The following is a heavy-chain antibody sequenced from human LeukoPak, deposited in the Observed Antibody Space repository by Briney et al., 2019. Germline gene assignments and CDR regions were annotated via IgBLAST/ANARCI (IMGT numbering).Heavy chain of an antibody. J-gene: IGHJ6*02. CDR3: AKDRGLLLRYYYGMDV. CDR2: ISYDGSNK. D-gene: IGHD2-15*01. CDR1: GFTFSSYG. V-gene: IGHV3-30*18. Sequence: GGSLRLSCAASGFTFSSYGMHWVRQAPGKGLEWVAVISYDGSNKYYADSVKGRFTISRDNSKNTLYLQMNSLRAEDTAVYYCAKDRGLLLRYYYGMDVWGQGTTVTVSS.